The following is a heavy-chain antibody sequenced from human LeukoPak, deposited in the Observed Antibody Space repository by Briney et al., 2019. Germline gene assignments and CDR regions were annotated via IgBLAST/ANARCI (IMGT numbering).Heavy chain of an antibody. D-gene: IGHD4-17*01. Sequence: SETLSLTCTVSGGSISSGGYYWSWIRQPPGKGLEWIGEINHSGSTNYNPSLKSRVTISVDTSKNQFSLKLSSVAAADTAVYYCARGIDYGDYLDYWGQGTLVTVSS. J-gene: IGHJ4*02. CDR2: INHSGST. CDR1: GGSISSGGYY. CDR3: ARGIDYGDYLDY. V-gene: IGHV4-61*08.